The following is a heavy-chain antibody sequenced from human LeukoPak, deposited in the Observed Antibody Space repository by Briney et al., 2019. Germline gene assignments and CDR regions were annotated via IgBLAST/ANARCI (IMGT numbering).Heavy chain of an antibody. CDR2: ISWNSGSI. D-gene: IGHD3-10*01. V-gene: IGHV3-9*01. Sequence: GGSLRLSCAASGFTFDDYAMNWVRQAPGKGLEWVSDISWNSGSIGYADSVKGRFTISRDNAKNSLYLQMNSLRAEDTALYYCAKGGSGSYFDYWGQGTLVTVSS. CDR1: GFTFDDYA. J-gene: IGHJ4*02. CDR3: AKGGSGSYFDY.